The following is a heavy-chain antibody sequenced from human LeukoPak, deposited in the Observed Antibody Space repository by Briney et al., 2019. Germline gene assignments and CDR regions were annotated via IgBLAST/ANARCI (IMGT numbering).Heavy chain of an antibody. Sequence: ASVKVSCKASGYTFTSYYMHWVRQAPGQGLEWMGIINPSGGSTSYAQKFQGRVTMTRDTSTITVYMELSSLRSEDTAVYYCARAVGGGDGYNPFDYWGQGTLVTVSS. J-gene: IGHJ4*02. CDR1: GYTFTSYY. CDR2: INPSGGST. D-gene: IGHD5-24*01. CDR3: ARAVGGGDGYNPFDY. V-gene: IGHV1-46*01.